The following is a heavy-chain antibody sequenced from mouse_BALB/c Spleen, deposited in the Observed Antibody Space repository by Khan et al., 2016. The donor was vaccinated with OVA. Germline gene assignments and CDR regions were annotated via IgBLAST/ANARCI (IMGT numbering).Heavy chain of an antibody. CDR3: ARSCYEAWFPY. J-gene: IGHJ3*01. Sequence: VQLQQSGAELVRPGALVKLSCKGSGFNIKDYYMHWVKQRPEQGLEWIGWIDPENGNVIYDPRFQGKASITADTSSNTAYLQLSSLTSEDTAVYYCARSCYEAWFPYWGQGTLVTVSA. D-gene: IGHD2-3*01. CDR1: GFNIKDYY. CDR2: IDPENGNV. V-gene: IGHV14-1*02.